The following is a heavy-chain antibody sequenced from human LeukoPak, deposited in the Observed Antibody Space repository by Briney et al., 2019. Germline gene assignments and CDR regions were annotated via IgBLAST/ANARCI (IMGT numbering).Heavy chain of an antibody. D-gene: IGHD3-10*01. CDR2: INHSGST. CDR3: ARGTFHDSGSPGY. Sequence: SETLSLTCTVSGGSISSGSYYWSWIRQPPGKGLEWIGEINHSGSTNYNPSLKSRVTISVDTSKNQFSLKLSSVTAADTAVYYCARGTFHDSGSPGYWGQGTLVTVSS. V-gene: IGHV4-39*07. J-gene: IGHJ4*02. CDR1: GGSISSGSYY.